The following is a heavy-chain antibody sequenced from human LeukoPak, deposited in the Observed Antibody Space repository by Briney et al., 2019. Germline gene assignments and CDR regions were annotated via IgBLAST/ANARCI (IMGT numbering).Heavy chain of an antibody. CDR2: ISYTGTYI. Sequence: PGGSLRPSCAASAFSLNAYNMNWVRQAPGKGLEWVSSISYTGTYIYYADSVKGRFTISRDNAQNSLYLQMNSLRAEDTAIYYCVRDRGTYRPIDYWGQGTLVIVSS. CDR3: VRDRGTYRPIDY. D-gene: IGHD1-26*01. J-gene: IGHJ4*02. V-gene: IGHV3-21*04. CDR1: AFSLNAYN.